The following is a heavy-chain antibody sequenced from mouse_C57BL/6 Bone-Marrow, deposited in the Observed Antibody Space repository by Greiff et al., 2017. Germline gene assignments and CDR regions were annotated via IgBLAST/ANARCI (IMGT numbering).Heavy chain of an antibody. J-gene: IGHJ4*01. Sequence: QVQLQQSGPELVKPGASVKLSCKASGYTFTSYDINWVQQRPGQGLEWLGWIYPRDGSTKYNEKFKGQATLTVDTSSSTAYMELHSLTSEDSAVYFCARGITTAFYAMDYWGQGTSVTVSS. CDR3: ARGITTAFYAMDY. CDR2: IYPRDGST. V-gene: IGHV1-85*01. D-gene: IGHD1-2*01. CDR1: GYTFTSYD.